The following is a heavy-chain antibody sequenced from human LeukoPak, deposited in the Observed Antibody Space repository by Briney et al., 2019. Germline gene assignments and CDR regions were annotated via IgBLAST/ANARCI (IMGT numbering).Heavy chain of an antibody. D-gene: IGHD5-18*01. CDR2: IYYSGST. J-gene: IGHJ4*02. Sequence: SETLSLTCTVSGGSISSSSYYWGWIRQPPGKGLEWIGSIYYSGSTYYNPSLKSRVTISIDTSKNQFSLRLSSVTAADTAVYYCARGAAGYSYGWGQGTLVTVSS. V-gene: IGHV4-39*07. CDR1: GGSISSSSYY. CDR3: ARGAAGYSYG.